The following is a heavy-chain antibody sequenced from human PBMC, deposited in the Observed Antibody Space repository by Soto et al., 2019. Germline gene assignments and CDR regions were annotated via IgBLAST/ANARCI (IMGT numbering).Heavy chain of an antibody. V-gene: IGHV1-2*02. CDR2: INPNSGGT. J-gene: IGHJ5*02. CDR1: GYTFTGYY. Sequence: ASVKVSCKASGYTFTGYYMHWVRQAPGQGLEWMGWINPNSGGTNYAQKFQGRVTMTRDTSISTAYMELSRLRSDDTAVYYWARGFLGYCTNGVCNWFDPWGQGTLVTVSS. CDR3: ARGFLGYCTNGVCNWFDP. D-gene: IGHD2-8*01.